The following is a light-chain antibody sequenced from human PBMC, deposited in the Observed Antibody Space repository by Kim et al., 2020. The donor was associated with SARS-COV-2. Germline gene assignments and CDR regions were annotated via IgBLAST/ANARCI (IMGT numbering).Light chain of an antibody. CDR2: AAS. V-gene: IGKV1-39*01. Sequence: DIQMTQSPSSLSASVGDRVTITCRASQSISSYLNWYQQKPGNAPKLLINAASSLQSGVPSRFSGSGSGTDFTLTISSLQPEDFATYYCQQSLSTPWTFGQGTKVDIK. J-gene: IGKJ1*01. CDR1: QSISSY. CDR3: QQSLSTPWT.